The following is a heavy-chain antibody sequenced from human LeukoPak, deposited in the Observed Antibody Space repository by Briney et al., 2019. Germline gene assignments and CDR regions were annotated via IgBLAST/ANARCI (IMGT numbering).Heavy chain of an antibody. D-gene: IGHD5-18*01. CDR3: ARGGDTAMVLN. V-gene: IGHV4-61*01. J-gene: IGHJ4*02. CDR1: GGSISSSTYY. Sequence: SETLSLTCTVSGGSISSSTYYWSWIRQPPGKGLEWIGYIYYSGSTNYNPSLKSRVTISVDTSKNQFSLKLSSVTAADTAVYYCARGGDTAMVLNWGQGTLVTVSS. CDR2: IYYSGST.